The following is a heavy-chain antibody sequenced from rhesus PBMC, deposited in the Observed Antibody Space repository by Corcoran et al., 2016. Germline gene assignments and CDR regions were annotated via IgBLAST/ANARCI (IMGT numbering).Heavy chain of an antibody. CDR2: ITESGGT. CDR3: ARDRGSGWAI. V-gene: IGHV4-122*02. CDR1: GCSISRGYYY. Sequence: QVQLQASGPGLVKPSETLSLTCAVSGCSISRGYYYWLWLLQPPGKGLEWIGYITESGGTSYNPSLKSRVTMLRDTSKNQCSLKLSAVTAADTAVDYCARDRGSGWAIWGQGGLVTVSS. J-gene: IGHJ4*01. D-gene: IGHD6-31*01.